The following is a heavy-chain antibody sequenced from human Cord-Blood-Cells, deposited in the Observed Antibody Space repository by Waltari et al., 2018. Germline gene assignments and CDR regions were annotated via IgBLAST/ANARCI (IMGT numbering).Heavy chain of an antibody. J-gene: IGHJ5*02. CDR1: VSSNSAA. V-gene: IGHV6-1*01. Sequence: VSSNSAAWNWIRQSPSRGLEWLGRTYYRSEWYNDYAVSVKSRITINPDTSKNQFSLQLNSVTPEDTAVYYCARDDNSWNWFDPWGQGTLVTVSS. CDR3: ARDDNSWNWFDP. D-gene: IGHD6-13*01. CDR2: TYYRSEWYN.